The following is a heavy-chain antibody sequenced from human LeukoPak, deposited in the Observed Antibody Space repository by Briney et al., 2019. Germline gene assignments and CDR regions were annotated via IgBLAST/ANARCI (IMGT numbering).Heavy chain of an antibody. D-gene: IGHD3-22*01. Sequence: GGSLRLSCAASGFTFSSYGMHWVCQAPGKGLEWVAVIWYDGSNKYYADSVKGRFTISRDNSKNTLYLQMNSLRAEDTAVYYCARDHDSSGYYPFGYWGQGTLVTVSS. CDR1: GFTFSSYG. CDR3: ARDHDSSGYYPFGY. J-gene: IGHJ4*02. CDR2: IWYDGSNK. V-gene: IGHV3-33*01.